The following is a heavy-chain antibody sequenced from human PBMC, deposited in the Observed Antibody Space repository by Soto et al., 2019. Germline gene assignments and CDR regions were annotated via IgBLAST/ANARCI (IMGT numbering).Heavy chain of an antibody. D-gene: IGHD4-17*01. J-gene: IGHJ6*02. CDR3: TSDYGDYYYGMDV. V-gene: IGHV3-73*01. CDR1: GFTFSGSA. Sequence: GSLRLSCAASGFTFSGSAMHWVRQASGKGLEWVGRIRSKANSYATAYAASVKGRFTISRDDSKNTAYLQMNSLKTEDTAVYYCTSDYGDYYYGMDVWGQGTTVTVSS. CDR2: IRSKANSYAT.